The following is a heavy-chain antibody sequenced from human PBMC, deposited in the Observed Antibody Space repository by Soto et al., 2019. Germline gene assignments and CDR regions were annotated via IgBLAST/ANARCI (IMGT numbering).Heavy chain of an antibody. CDR1: GFTVSSNY. CDR2: IYSGGST. D-gene: IGHD6-13*01. CDR3: ARATSGYSNSWYSKRDYYYYMDV. V-gene: IGHV3-53*04. J-gene: IGHJ6*03. Sequence: GGSLRLSCAASGFTVSSNYMSWVRQAPGKGLEWVSVIYSGGSTYYADSVKGRFTISRHNSKNTLYLQMNSLRAEDTAVYYCARATSGYSNSWYSKRDYYYYMDVWGKGTTVTVSS.